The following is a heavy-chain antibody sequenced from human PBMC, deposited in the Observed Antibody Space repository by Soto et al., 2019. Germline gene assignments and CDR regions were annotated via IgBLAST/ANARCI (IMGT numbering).Heavy chain of an antibody. Sequence: GGSLRLSCVASGFTFDTHGIHWVRQAPGKGLQWVALISYEGSNTYYADSVRGRFTISRDNSKNTLYLQINALRPEDTGVYYCARVTPGNNLYYFSGLDVWGQGTSVTVSS. CDR3: ARVTPGNNLYYFSGLDV. J-gene: IGHJ6*02. CDR2: ISYEGSNT. V-gene: IGHV3-30-3*01. CDR1: GFTFDTHG. D-gene: IGHD1-1*01.